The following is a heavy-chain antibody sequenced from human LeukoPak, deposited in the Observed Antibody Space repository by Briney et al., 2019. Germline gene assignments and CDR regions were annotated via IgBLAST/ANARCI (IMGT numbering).Heavy chain of an antibody. V-gene: IGHV5-51*01. Sequence: GESLKISCKGSGYSFTSYWIAWVRQMPGKGLEWTGIIYPGDSDTRYSPSFQGQVTISADKSITTAYLQWSSLEASDTAMYYCARSPTVTTLRARYFDLWGRGTLVTVSS. CDR2: IYPGDSDT. D-gene: IGHD4-11*01. CDR1: GYSFTSYW. J-gene: IGHJ2*01. CDR3: ARSPTVTTLRARYFDL.